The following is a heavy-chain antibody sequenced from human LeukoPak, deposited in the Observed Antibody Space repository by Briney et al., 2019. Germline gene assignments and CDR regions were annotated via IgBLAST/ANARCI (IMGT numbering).Heavy chain of an antibody. D-gene: IGHD3/OR15-3a*01. J-gene: IGHJ4*02. CDR2: IYYSGNT. CDR3: ARQTGSGLFILP. Sequence: PSETLSLTCTVSGVSISSSNSYWGWIRQPPGKGLEWIGSIYYSGNTYYNASLKSQVSISIDTSRNQFSLKLTSVTAADTAVYYCARQTGSGLFILPGGQGTLVTVSS. V-gene: IGHV4-39*01. CDR1: GVSISSSNSY.